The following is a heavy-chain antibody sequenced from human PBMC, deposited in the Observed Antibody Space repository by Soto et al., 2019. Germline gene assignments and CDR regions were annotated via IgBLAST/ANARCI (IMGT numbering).Heavy chain of an antibody. Sequence: PSETLSLTCTVSGGSIGNLYLSWIRQHPGKGLEWIGYIYYSGSTYYNPSLKSRVTISVDTSKNQFSLKLSSVTAADTAVYYCARAIDSVDIFGVVIYFDYWGQGTLVTVSS. CDR1: GGSIGNLY. CDR3: ARAIDSVDIFGVVIYFDY. D-gene: IGHD3-3*01. J-gene: IGHJ4*02. CDR2: IYYSGST. V-gene: IGHV4-31*03.